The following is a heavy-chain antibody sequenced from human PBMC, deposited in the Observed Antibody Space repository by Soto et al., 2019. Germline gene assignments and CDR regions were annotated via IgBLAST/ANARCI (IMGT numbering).Heavy chain of an antibody. D-gene: IGHD3-10*01. Sequence: GGSLRLSCAASGFTFSSYAMSWVRQAPGKGLEWVSAISGSGGSTYYADSVKGRFTISRDNSKNTLYLQMNSLRAEDTAVYYCAKKFYGSGSYYYYYYYMDVWGKGTTVTVSS. CDR3: AKKFYGSGSYYYYYYYMDV. CDR2: ISGSGGST. J-gene: IGHJ6*03. CDR1: GFTFSSYA. V-gene: IGHV3-23*01.